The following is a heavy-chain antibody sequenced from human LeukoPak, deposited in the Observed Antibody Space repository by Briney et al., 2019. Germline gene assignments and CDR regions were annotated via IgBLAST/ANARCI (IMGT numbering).Heavy chain of an antibody. D-gene: IGHD1-26*01. V-gene: IGHV3-74*01. CDR1: GFTFSSYW. J-gene: IGHJ4*02. CDR3: ARESGSYFHFDY. Sequence: GGSLRLSCAASGFTFSSYWMHWVRQAPGKGLVWVSRINSDGSSTSYADSVKGRFTISRDNSKNTLYLQMNSLRAEDTAVYYCARESGSYFHFDYWGQGTLVTVSS. CDR2: INSDGSST.